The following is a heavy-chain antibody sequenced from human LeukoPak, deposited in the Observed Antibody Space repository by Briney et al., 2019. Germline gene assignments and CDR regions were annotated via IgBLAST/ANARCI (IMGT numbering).Heavy chain of an antibody. CDR3: ASTSLAAAGYYYMDV. CDR2: IYTSGST. Sequence: SETLSLTCTVSGGSISSYYWSWIRQPPGKGLEWIGYIYTSGSTNYNPSLKSLVTISVDTSKNQFSLKLSSVTAADTAVYYCASTSLAAAGYYYMDVWGKGTTVTVSS. J-gene: IGHJ6*03. V-gene: IGHV4-4*09. D-gene: IGHD6-13*01. CDR1: GGSISSYY.